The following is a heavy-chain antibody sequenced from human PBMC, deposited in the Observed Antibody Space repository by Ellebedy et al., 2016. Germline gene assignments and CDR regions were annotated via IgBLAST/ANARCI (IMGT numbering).Heavy chain of an antibody. J-gene: IGHJ4*02. CDR1: GFTISDNY. D-gene: IGHD5-12*01. CDR2: ITSSGDAA. Sequence: GGSLRLSXAASGFTISDNYMSWVRQAPGRGLEWLSLITSSGDAADYPDSVQGRFTISRDNAKNSLYLQMNSLRAEDTAVYYCARKYSGHDYWGQGSLVTVSS. V-gene: IGHV3-11*01. CDR3: ARKYSGHDY.